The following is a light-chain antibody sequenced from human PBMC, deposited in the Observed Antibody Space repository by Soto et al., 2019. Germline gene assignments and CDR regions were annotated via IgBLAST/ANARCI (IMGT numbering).Light chain of an antibody. CDR1: QSISSW. V-gene: IGKV1-5*01. CDR2: DAS. J-gene: IGKJ1*01. Sequence: DIQMTQSPSTLSASVGDRVTITCPASQSISSWLAWYQQKPGKAPKLLIYDASSLESGVPLTFSGSGSGTEFTLAISSLQPDDFATYYCQQYNSYPWTFGQGTNVEI. CDR3: QQYNSYPWT.